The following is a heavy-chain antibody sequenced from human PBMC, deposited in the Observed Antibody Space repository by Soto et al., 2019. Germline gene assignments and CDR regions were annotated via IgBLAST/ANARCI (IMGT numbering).Heavy chain of an antibody. V-gene: IGHV3-30*18. D-gene: IGHD6-19*01. Sequence: GGSLRLSCAASGFTFSSYGMHWVRQAPGKGLEWVAVISYDGSNKYYADSVKGRFTISRDNSKNTLYLQMNSLRAEDTAVYYCAKDRPRVAVAYYYYGMDVWGQGTTVTVSS. CDR3: AKDRPRVAVAYYYYGMDV. CDR2: ISYDGSNK. CDR1: GFTFSSYG. J-gene: IGHJ6*02.